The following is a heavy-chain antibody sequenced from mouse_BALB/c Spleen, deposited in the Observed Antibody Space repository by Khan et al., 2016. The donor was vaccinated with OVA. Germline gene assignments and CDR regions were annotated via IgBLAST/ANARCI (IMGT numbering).Heavy chain of an antibody. Sequence: VQLKESGPGLVKPSQSLSLTCTVTGYSITSDYAWNWIRQFPGNKLEWMGYMSYSGSTSYNPSLKSRISITRDTSKNQFFLQLNSVTTEDTATYYCARDGSRYNYAMDYWCQGTAVTVSS. CDR1: GYSITSDYA. D-gene: IGHD2-3*01. V-gene: IGHV3-2*02. J-gene: IGHJ4*01. CDR3: ARDGSRYNYAMDY. CDR2: MSYSGST.